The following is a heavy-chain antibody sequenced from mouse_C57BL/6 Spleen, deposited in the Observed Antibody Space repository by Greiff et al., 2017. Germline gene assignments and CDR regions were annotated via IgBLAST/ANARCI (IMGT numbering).Heavy chain of an antibody. D-gene: IGHD3-2*02. CDR3: ARSEDSSGYAWFAY. J-gene: IGHJ3*01. Sequence: QVQLQQSGAELVKPGASVKLSCKASGYTFTSYWMHWVKQRPGRGLEWIGRIDPNSGGTKYNEKFKGKATLTVDKPSSTAYMQLSSLTSEDSAVYYCARSEDSSGYAWFAYWGQGTLVTVSA. V-gene: IGHV1-72*01. CDR2: IDPNSGGT. CDR1: GYTFTSYW.